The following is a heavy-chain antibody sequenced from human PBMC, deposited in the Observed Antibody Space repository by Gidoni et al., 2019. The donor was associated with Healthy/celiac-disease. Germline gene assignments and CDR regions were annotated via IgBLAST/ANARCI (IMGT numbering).Heavy chain of an antibody. J-gene: IGHJ4*02. CDR1: RFTCSSRW. CDR3: ARDAAQWLVRDYYFDY. D-gene: IGHD6-19*01. CDR2: IKQDGSEK. V-gene: IGHV3-7*03. Sequence: EVQLVESGGGLVQPGGSLGLSCAASRFTCSSRWMSWVRQAPGKGLEWVANIKQDGSEKYYVDSVKGRFTISRDNAKNSLYLQMNSLRAEDTAVYYCARDAAQWLVRDYYFDYWGQGTLVTVSS.